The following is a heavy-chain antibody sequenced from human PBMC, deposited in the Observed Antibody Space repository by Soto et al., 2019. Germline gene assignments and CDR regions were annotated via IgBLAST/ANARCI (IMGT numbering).Heavy chain of an antibody. CDR2: INPSGGHT. V-gene: IGHV1-46*01. CDR1: GNTFTNYY. D-gene: IGHD2-21*02. J-gene: IGHJ4*02. Sequence: QVQLMQSGAEVKKPGASVKVSCKASGNTFTNYYIHWVRQAPGQGLEWMGTINPSGGHTTYAQKFLGRVTMTRNTSTSTLYMELTSLRSEETAVYYCARGGHVVVVTAAFDYWGQGTLVTVSS. CDR3: ARGGHVVVVTAAFDY.